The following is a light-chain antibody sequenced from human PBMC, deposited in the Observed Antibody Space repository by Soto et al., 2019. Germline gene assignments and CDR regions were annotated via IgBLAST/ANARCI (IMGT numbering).Light chain of an antibody. CDR2: AAF. V-gene: IGKV1-39*01. Sequence: DIQMTQSPSSLSASVGDRVTITCRASQTITSALNWYQQRQGKAPKLLIFAAFNLQSGVPSRFSGSGSGTDFTFIISSLQPEDSATYYCQQTYSTPGWTFGQGTKVDIK. CDR1: QTITSA. J-gene: IGKJ1*01. CDR3: QQTYSTPGWT.